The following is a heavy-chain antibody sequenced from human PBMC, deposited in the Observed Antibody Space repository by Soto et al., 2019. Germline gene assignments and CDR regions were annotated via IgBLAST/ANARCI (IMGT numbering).Heavy chain of an antibody. J-gene: IGHJ4*02. D-gene: IGHD3-10*01. Sequence: SVMGRFTISRDNSKNSLYLQMNSLRTEDTALCYCAKAVKCITIDFDYWGQGTLVTVSS. V-gene: IGHV3-43*01. CDR3: AKAVKCITIDFDY.